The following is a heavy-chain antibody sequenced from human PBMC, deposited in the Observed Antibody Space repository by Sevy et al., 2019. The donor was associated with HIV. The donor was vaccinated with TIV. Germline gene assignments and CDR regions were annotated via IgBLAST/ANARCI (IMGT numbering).Heavy chain of an antibody. CDR3: ARAFPNSSPFLPFDP. CDR1: GGSISSGSYY. Sequence: SETLSLTCTVSGGSISSGSYYWSWIRQPAGKGLEWIGRIYTSGSNNYNPSLKSRVTISVDTSKNQFSLKLSSVTAADTAVYYCARAFPNSSPFLPFDPWGQGTLVTVSS. J-gene: IGHJ5*02. V-gene: IGHV4-61*02. D-gene: IGHD1-1*01. CDR2: IYTSGSN.